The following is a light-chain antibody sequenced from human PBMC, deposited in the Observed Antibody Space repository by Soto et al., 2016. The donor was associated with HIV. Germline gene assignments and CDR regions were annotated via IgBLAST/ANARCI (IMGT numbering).Light chain of an antibody. J-gene: IGKJ4*01. Sequence: DIQMTQSPSSLSASIGDRITITCRASHDVGTSLAWYQHQPGKAPRLLIHSASNLHGDVPSRFGGSGSGTHFTLTIDSLAPEDLGTYFCQXAISLPLIFGGGPR. CDR3: QXAISLPLI. CDR2: SAS. V-gene: IGKV1-12*01. CDR1: HDVGTS.